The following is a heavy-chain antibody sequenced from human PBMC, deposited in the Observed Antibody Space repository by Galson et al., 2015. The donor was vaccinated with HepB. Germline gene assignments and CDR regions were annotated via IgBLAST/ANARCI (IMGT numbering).Heavy chain of an antibody. D-gene: IGHD4-23*01. J-gene: IGHJ3*02. CDR2: ISSSSSYI. Sequence: SLRLSCAASGFTFSSYSMNWVRQAPGKGLEWVSSISSSSSYIYYADSVKGRFTISRDNAKNSLYLQMNSLRAEDTAVYYCARDTEALRWSPSYAFDIWGQGTMVTVSS. CDR1: GFTFSSYS. CDR3: ARDTEALRWSPSYAFDI. V-gene: IGHV3-21*01.